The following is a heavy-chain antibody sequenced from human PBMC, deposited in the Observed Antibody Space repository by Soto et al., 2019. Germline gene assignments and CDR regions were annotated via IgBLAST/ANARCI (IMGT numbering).Heavy chain of an antibody. V-gene: IGHV3-30-3*01. CDR1: GFTFSSYA. CDR3: ARDRTLFGTGSTYYFDY. Sequence: QVQLVESGGGVVQPGRSLRLSCAASGFTFSSYAMHWVRQAPGKGLKWVAVMSYDGTNKYYADSVKGRFTISRDNSKKPLYLQMNSLRAEDTAVYYCARDRTLFGTGSTYYFDYWGQGTLVAVSS. CDR2: MSYDGTNK. J-gene: IGHJ4*02. D-gene: IGHD1-1*01.